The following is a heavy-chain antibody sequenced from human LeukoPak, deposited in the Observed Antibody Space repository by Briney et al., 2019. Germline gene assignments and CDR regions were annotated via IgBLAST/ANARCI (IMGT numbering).Heavy chain of an antibody. CDR3: VRDGGTDWYDP. Sequence: GGSLRLSCEASGFTISDYWMTWVRQAPGKGLEWVANIKQDGSEKTYVDSVKGRFTISRDNAKNSIFLQMNSLRVEDMAMYYCVRDGGTDWYDPWGKGTLVSVSS. CDR1: GFTISDYW. V-gene: IGHV3-7*01. D-gene: IGHD3-16*01. J-gene: IGHJ5*02. CDR2: IKQDGSEK.